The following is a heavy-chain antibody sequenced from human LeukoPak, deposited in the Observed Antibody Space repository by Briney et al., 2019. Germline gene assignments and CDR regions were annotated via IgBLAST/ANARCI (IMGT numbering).Heavy chain of an antibody. CDR1: GFTFSSYW. CDR2: IKSDGST. D-gene: IGHD3-22*01. Sequence: GGSLRLSCAASGFTFSSYWMHWLRHARGRGLVWVSRIKSDGSTNYADSVKGRFTISRDNAKNTLSLQMNSLRAEDTGVYYCARAPSEIGGYYPEYFRHWGQGTLVTVSS. J-gene: IGHJ1*01. V-gene: IGHV3-74*01. CDR3: ARAPSEIGGYYPEYFRH.